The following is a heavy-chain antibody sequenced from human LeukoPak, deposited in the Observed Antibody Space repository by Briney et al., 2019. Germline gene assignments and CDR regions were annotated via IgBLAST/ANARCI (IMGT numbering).Heavy chain of an antibody. Sequence: SETLSLTCTVSGYSISSGYYWGWIRPPPGKGLEGIGSIYHSGSTYYNPSLKSRVTISVDTSKNQFSLKLSSVTAADTAVYYCARDLGYHYYYYMDVWGKGTTVTVSS. CDR1: GYSISSGYY. V-gene: IGHV4-38-2*02. J-gene: IGHJ6*03. CDR2: IYHSGST. CDR3: ARDLGYHYYYYMDV.